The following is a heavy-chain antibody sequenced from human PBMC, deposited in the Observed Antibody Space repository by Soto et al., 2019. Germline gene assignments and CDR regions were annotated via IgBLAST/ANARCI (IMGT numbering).Heavy chain of an antibody. CDR1: GGSFSGYY. J-gene: IGHJ6*03. D-gene: IGHD3-10*01. Sequence: PSETLSLTCAVYGGSFSGYYWSWIRQPPGKGLEWIGEINHSGSTNYNPSLKSRVTISVDTSKNQFSLKLSSVTAADTAVYYCARGGLRFGGYWPPRHYYYMDVWGKGTTVTVSS. V-gene: IGHV4-34*01. CDR2: INHSGST. CDR3: ARGGLRFGGYWPPRHYYYMDV.